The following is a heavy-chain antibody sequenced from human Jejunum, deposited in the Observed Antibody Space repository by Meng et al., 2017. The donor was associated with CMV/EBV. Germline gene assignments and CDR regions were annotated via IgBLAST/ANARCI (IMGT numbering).Heavy chain of an antibody. V-gene: IGHV1-2*02. CDR2: INPWSGDT. CDR3: ARDPHSWSGVFEY. Sequence: SGYTCTGYYIHWVRQAPGQGLEWMGWINPWSGDTKSAHSLQGRVTLTRDTSTNTAFMDLTSLTSDDTAVYYCARDPHSWSGVFEYWAQGTLVTVSS. J-gene: IGHJ4*02. D-gene: IGHD1-26*01. CDR1: GYTCTGYY.